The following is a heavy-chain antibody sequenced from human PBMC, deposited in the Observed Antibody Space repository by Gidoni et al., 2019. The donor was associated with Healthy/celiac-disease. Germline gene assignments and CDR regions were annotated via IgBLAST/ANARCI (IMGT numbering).Heavy chain of an antibody. V-gene: IGHV4-61*02. D-gene: IGHD1-26*01. Sequence: QVQLQESGPGLVKPSQTLSLTCTVSGGSISSGSYYWSWIRQPAGKGLEWIGRIYTSGSTIYNPSLKSRVTISVDTSKNQVSMKVSSVTAADTAVYYCARSAMVGATTQGFDYWGQGTLVTVSS. CDR3: ARSAMVGATTQGFDY. CDR1: GGSISSGSYY. CDR2: IYTSGST. J-gene: IGHJ4*02.